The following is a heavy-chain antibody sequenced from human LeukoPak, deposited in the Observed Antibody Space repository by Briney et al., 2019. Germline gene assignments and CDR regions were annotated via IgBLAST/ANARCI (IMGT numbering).Heavy chain of an antibody. Sequence: GGSLRLSCAASGFTVSSNYMSWVRQAPGKGLEWVSVIYSGGSTYYADSVKGRFTISRDNSKNSLYLQMNSLRAEDTAVYYCARGGGPRYGGYYFDYWGQGALVTVSS. V-gene: IGHV3-53*01. CDR2: IYSGGST. CDR3: ARGGGPRYGGYYFDY. CDR1: GFTVSSNY. J-gene: IGHJ4*02. D-gene: IGHD4-23*01.